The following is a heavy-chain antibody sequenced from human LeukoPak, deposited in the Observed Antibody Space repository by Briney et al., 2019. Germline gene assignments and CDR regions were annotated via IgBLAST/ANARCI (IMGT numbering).Heavy chain of an antibody. CDR2: INPSDGST. V-gene: IGHV1-46*01. J-gene: IGHJ4*02. CDR1: GYTFTVYF. D-gene: IGHD6-19*01. Sequence: ASVKVSCKASGYTFTVYFMHWMRQAPGQGFEWMGIINPSDGSTRYAQRFQGRVTMTRDTSARTVYMELSSLRSDDTAVYYCARKELSSYPFDFWGQGTLVTVSS. CDR3: ARKELSSYPFDF.